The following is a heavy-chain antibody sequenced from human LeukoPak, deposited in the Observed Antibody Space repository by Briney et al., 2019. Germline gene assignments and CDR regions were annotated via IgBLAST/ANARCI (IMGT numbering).Heavy chain of an antibody. J-gene: IGHJ4*02. Sequence: PGGSLRLSCATSGFTFSGSAIHWVRQAPGKGLEWVAVISYAGTNKYYADSVKGRFTISRDISKNTVYLHMDSLRDEDTAVYFCARGGYYYDTTGSPGDYWGQGTLVTVSS. CDR1: GFTFSGSA. CDR2: ISYAGTNK. V-gene: IGHV3-30-3*01. CDR3: ARGGYYYDTTGSPGDY. D-gene: IGHD3-22*01.